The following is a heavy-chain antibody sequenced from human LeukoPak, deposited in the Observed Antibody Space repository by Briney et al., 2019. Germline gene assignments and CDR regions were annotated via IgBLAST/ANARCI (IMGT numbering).Heavy chain of an antibody. CDR2: IYSGGST. V-gene: IGHV3-66*01. CDR1: GFTVSSNY. Sequence: PGGSLRLSCAASGFTVSSNYMSWVRQAPGKGLEWVSVIYSGGSTYYADSVKGRFTISRDNSKNTLYLQMNSLRAEDTAVYYCARDLYSGSPPYYYYYYMDVWGKGTTVTVSS. CDR3: ARDLYSGSPPYYYYYYMDV. J-gene: IGHJ6*03. D-gene: IGHD1-26*01.